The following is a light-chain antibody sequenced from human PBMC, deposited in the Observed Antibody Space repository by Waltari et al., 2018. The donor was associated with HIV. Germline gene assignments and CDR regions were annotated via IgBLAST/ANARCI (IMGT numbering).Light chain of an antibody. CDR3: ASYTANDTVI. Sequence: SGLTQPASLSGFPGQSITISCTGADPALGFYHFISWYQQQPGKVPKVILSKVDRRASGISHRFSGSKSGNTASLTISGLQTEDEAVYYCASYTANDTVIFAGGTTVTVL. V-gene: IGLV2-14*01. J-gene: IGLJ2*01. CDR1: DPALGFYHF. CDR2: KVD.